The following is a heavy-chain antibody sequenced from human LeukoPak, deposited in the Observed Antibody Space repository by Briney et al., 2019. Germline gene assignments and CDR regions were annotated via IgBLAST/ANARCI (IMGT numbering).Heavy chain of an antibody. Sequence: QPGGSLRLSCAASGFTFSSYAMSWVRQAPGKGLEWVSAISGSGGSTYYADSVKGRFTISRDNSKNTLYLQMNSLRAEDTAVYYCANDFWSGYFGFGYWGQGTLVTVSS. CDR1: GFTFSSYA. V-gene: IGHV3-23*01. D-gene: IGHD3-3*01. CDR2: ISGSGGST. CDR3: ANDFWSGYFGFGY. J-gene: IGHJ4*02.